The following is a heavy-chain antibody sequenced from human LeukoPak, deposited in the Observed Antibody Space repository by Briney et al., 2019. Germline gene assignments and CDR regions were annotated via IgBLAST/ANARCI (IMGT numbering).Heavy chain of an antibody. CDR2: ISSSSSYT. CDR3: ARVGRTVRNDAFDI. J-gene: IGHJ3*02. D-gene: IGHD4-17*01. CDR1: RFTFSDYY. V-gene: IGHV3-11*05. Sequence: GGSLRLSCAASRFTFSDYYMSWIRQAPGKGLEGVSYISSSSSYTKYADSVKGRFTISRDNAKNSLYLQMNSLRAEDTAVYYCARVGRTVRNDAFDIWGQGTMVTVSS.